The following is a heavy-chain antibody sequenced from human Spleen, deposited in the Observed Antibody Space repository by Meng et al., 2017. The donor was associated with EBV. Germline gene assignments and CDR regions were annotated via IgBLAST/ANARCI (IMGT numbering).Heavy chain of an antibody. CDR3: VRGSDNWNILVFDY. Sequence: HHWGEGPFKRSEGMSLTAAVYGESFSAYYWTWIRQPPGKGLEWIWEINESEGTKYSPSLKSRVSISLDTSRNQFSLTLNSVTAAYTAVYYCVRGSDNWNILVFDYWGQGALVTVSS. V-gene: IGHV4-34*01. J-gene: IGHJ4*02. CDR2: INESEGT. D-gene: IGHD1/OR15-1a*01. CDR1: GESFSAYY.